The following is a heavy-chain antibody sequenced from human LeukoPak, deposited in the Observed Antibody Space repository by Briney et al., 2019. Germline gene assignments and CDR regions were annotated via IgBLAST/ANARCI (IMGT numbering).Heavy chain of an antibody. Sequence: PGGSLRLSCAASGFTFSSFWMHWVRQAPGKGLVWVSGVNNDGSSTVYADFVKGRFTISRDNAKNTVFLQMNSLRADDIAVYYCVRGDASVAEGGYWGQGSLVTVSS. J-gene: IGHJ4*02. D-gene: IGHD4-23*01. CDR3: VRGDASVAEGGY. CDR2: VNNDGSST. CDR1: GFTFSSFW. V-gene: IGHV3-74*01.